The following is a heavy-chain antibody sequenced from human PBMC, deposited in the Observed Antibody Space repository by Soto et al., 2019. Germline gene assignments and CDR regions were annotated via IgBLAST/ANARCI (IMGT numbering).Heavy chain of an antibody. CDR3: ARGPLAAADWFDP. CDR2: INAGNGNT. CDR1: GYTFTTYA. D-gene: IGHD6-13*01. J-gene: IGHJ5*02. V-gene: IGHV1-3*01. Sequence: GASVKVSCKASGYTFTTYAMHWVRQSPGQRLEWMGWINAGNGNTKYSQKFQGRVTITRDTSASTAYMELSSLRSEDTAVYYCARGPLAAADWFDPWGQGTLVTVS.